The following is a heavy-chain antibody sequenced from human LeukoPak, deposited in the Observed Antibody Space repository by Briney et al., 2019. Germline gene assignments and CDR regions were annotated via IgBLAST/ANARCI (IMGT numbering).Heavy chain of an antibody. Sequence: GASVKVSCKASGYTFTGYYMHWVRQALGQGLEWMGWINPNSGGTNYAQKFQGRVTMTRDTSISTAYMELSRLRSDDTAVYYCARAFGGGHFDYWDQGTLVTVSS. D-gene: IGHD3-16*01. CDR1: GYTFTGYY. CDR3: ARAFGGGHFDY. J-gene: IGHJ4*02. V-gene: IGHV1-2*02. CDR2: INPNSGGT.